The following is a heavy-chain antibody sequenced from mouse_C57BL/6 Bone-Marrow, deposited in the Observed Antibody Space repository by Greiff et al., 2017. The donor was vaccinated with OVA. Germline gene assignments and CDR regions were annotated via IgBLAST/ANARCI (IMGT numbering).Heavy chain of an antibody. Sequence: QVQLQQPGAELVMPGASVKLSCKASGYTFTSYWMNWVKQRPGQGLEWIGEIDPSDSYTNYNQKFKGKATLTVDKSSNTAYMQLSSLTSEDSAVYYCSRRYSNYDPWFAYWGQGTLVTVSA. CDR3: SRRYSNYDPWFAY. J-gene: IGHJ3*01. D-gene: IGHD2-5*01. V-gene: IGHV1-69*01. CDR1: GYTFTSYW. CDR2: IDPSDSYT.